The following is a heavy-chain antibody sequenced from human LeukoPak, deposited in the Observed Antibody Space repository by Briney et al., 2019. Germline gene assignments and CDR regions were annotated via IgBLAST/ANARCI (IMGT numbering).Heavy chain of an antibody. CDR1: GFTVSSNY. CDR3: ARADYDTQGRSYFDY. J-gene: IGHJ4*02. V-gene: IGHV3-66*01. Sequence: GGSLRLSCAASGFTVSSNYMSWVRQAPGKGLEWVSVIYSGGNTYYADSVKGRFTISRDNSKNTLYLQMNSLRAEDTAVYYCARADYDTQGRSYFDYLGQGTLVTVSS. D-gene: IGHD3-22*01. CDR2: IYSGGNT.